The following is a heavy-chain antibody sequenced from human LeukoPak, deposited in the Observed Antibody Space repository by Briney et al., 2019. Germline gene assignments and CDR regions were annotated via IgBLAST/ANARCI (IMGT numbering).Heavy chain of an antibody. D-gene: IGHD3-3*01. Sequence: AETLSLTCTVSGGSISSHYWSWIRQPPGKGLEWLGDMYYSGTTNYNPSLKSRVTISVDTSKNQFSLKLSSVTAADTAVYYCARDRPSGHEYTHVHDIWGQGTTVTVSS. J-gene: IGHJ3*02. CDR1: GGSISSHY. CDR2: MYYSGTT. V-gene: IGHV4-59*11. CDR3: ARDRPSGHEYTHVHDI.